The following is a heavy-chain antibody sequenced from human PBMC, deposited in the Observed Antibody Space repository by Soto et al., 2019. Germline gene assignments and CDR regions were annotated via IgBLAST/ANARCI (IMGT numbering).Heavy chain of an antibody. CDR1: GVSITDYH. V-gene: IGHV4-59*01. D-gene: IGHD4-17*01. CDR3: ANRFGDYVGWFDP. Sequence: QVQLQESGPGLVKPSETLSLTCTVSGVSITDYHWSWIRQSPGRGLEWIGYIFSLGTPNYNPSLKSRVTISVDPSRNQFSLKLNSLTAADTAMYFCANRFGDYVGWFDPWGQGALVIVSS. CDR2: IFSLGTP. J-gene: IGHJ5*02.